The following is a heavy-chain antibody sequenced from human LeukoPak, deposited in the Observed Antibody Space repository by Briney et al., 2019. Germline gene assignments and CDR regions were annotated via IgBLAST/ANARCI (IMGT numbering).Heavy chain of an antibody. V-gene: IGHV3-23*01. D-gene: IGHD3-10*01. CDR1: GFTFSSYW. CDR3: AKGGAVSSKSITLVRGTRRYYYYMDV. J-gene: IGHJ6*03. CDR2: LSDSGGST. Sequence: GGSLRLSCAASGFTFSSYWMHWVRQAPGKGLEWVSALSDSGGSTFYADSVKGRFTISRDNSKNTLYLQMDRLRAEDTAVYYCAKGGAVSSKSITLVRGTRRYYYYMDVWGKGTTVTISS.